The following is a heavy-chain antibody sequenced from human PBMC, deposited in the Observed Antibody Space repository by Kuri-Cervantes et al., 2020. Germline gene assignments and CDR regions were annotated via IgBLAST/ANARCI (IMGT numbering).Heavy chain of an antibody. J-gene: IGHJ4*02. V-gene: IGHV4-61*01. D-gene: IGHD5-12*01. Sequence: SETLSLTCTVSGGSVSSGSYYWSWIRQPPGKGLEWIGYIYYSGSTNYNPSLKSRVTISVDTSKNQFSLKLSSVTAADTAVYYCARGHSGYSIKYWGQGTLVTVSS. CDR3: ARGHSGYSIKY. CDR2: IYYSGST. CDR1: GGSVSSGSYY.